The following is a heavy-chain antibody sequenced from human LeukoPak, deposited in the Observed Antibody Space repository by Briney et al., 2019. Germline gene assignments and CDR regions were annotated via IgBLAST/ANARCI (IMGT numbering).Heavy chain of an antibody. V-gene: IGHV3-21*01. CDR2: VSSSSSYI. CDR1: GFTFSSYS. CDR3: ARDLDRGYFDY. J-gene: IGHJ4*02. Sequence: GGSLRLSCAASGFTFSSYSMNWVRQAPGKGLEWVSSVSSSSSYIYYADSVKGRFTISRDNAKNSLYLQMNSLRAEDTAVYYCARDLDRGYFDYWGQGTLVTVSS.